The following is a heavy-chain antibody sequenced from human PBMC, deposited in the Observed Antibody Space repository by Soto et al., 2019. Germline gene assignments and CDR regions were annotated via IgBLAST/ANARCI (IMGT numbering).Heavy chain of an antibody. CDR3: ARSLVVPAATYYYYGMDV. D-gene: IGHD2-2*01. V-gene: IGHV1-69*01. CDR2: IIPIFGTA. J-gene: IGHJ6*02. Sequence: QVQLVQSGAEVKKPGSSVKVSCKASGGTFSSYAISWVRQAPGQGLEWMGGIIPIFGTANYAQKFQGRVTITADESTSTAYMALSSLRSEDTAVYYCARSLVVPAATYYYYGMDVWGQGTTVTVSS. CDR1: GGTFSSYA.